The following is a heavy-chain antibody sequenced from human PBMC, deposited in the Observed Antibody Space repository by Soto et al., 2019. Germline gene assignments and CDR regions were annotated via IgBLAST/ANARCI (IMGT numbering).Heavy chain of an antibody. CDR1: GFTFSSYA. Sequence: GGSLRLSCAASGFTFSSYAMSWVRQAPGKGLEWVSAISGSGGSTYYADSVKGRFPISRDNSKNTLYLQMNSLRAEDTAVYYCAKDLHSSSWYSDDYWGQGTLVTVSS. J-gene: IGHJ4*02. D-gene: IGHD6-13*01. CDR3: AKDLHSSSWYSDDY. V-gene: IGHV3-23*01. CDR2: ISGSGGST.